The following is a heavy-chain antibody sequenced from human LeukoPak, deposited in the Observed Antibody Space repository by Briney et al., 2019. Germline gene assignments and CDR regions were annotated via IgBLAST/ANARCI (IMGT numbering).Heavy chain of an antibody. CDR2: VSSSGGTI. J-gene: IGHJ4*02. CDR1: GFTFSDYH. D-gene: IGHD3-22*01. V-gene: IGHV3-11*01. Sequence: GGSLRLSCAASGFTFSDYHMSWIRQASGKGLEWVSYVSSSGGTISYADSVKGRFSISRDNAKKSLYLQMNSLRAEDTAVYYCARGPVSSSGLFDYWGQGTLVTVSS. CDR3: ARGPVSSSGLFDY.